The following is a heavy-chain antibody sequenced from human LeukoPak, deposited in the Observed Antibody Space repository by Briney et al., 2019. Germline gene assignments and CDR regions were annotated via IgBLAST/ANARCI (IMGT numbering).Heavy chain of an antibody. D-gene: IGHD3-22*01. CDR2: IYYSGST. CDR1: GGSISSSSYY. J-gene: IGHJ3*02. CDR3: ARGYDSSGSNASDI. Sequence: SEALSLICTVSGGSISSSSYYWGWIRQPPGKGLEWIGSIYYSGSTYYNPSLKSRVTISVDTSKNQFSLKLSSVTAADTAVYYCARGYDSSGSNASDIWGQGTMVTVSS. V-gene: IGHV4-39*07.